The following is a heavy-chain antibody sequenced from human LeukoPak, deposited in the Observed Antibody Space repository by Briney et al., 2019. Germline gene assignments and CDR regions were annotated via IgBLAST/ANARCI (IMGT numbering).Heavy chain of an antibody. CDR3: ARDLRSSSWYFDY. CDR2: ISSSSTYI. D-gene: IGHD6-13*01. CDR1: GVTFSSYT. J-gene: IGHJ4*02. Sequence: VGSLRLSCAASGVTFSSYTMNWVRQAPGKGLEWGSSISSSSTYIYYADSVKGRFTLSRDNAQKSLYLQMNSLRAEDTAVYYCARDLRSSSWYFDYWGQGTLVRVSS. V-gene: IGHV3-21*01.